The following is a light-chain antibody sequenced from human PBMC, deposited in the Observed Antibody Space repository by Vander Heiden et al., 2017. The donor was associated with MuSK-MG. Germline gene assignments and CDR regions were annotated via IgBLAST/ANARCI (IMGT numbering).Light chain of an antibody. CDR2: GGS. CDR3: QQYLATPPT. CDR1: QVIRDA. Sequence: IQMTQSPSSLSASVGDTVNVSCRASQVIRDALVWYQQRPGAAPKLLIYGGSKLHVGVPSRFSGSGSGADYTLTIIDLQPEDFATYYCQQYLATPPTFGQGTRVDIK. V-gene: IGKV1-NL1*01. J-gene: IGKJ1*01.